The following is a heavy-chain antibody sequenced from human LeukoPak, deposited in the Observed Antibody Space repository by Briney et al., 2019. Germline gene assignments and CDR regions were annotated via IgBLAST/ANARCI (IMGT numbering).Heavy chain of an antibody. V-gene: IGHV3-30*02. D-gene: IGHD3-3*01. CDR3: ATSVYYDFWIGSRGDDFGY. CDR2: IRYDGSNK. J-gene: IGHJ4*02. CDR1: GFTFSSYG. Sequence: GGSLRLSCAASGFTFSSYGMHWVRQAPGKGLEWVAFIRYDGSNKYYADSVKGRFTISRDNSKNTLYLQMNSLRAEDTAVYYCATSVYYDFWIGSRGDDFGYWGQGTLVTVSS.